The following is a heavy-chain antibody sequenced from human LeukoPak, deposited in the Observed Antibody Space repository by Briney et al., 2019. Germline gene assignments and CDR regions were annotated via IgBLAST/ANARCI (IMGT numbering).Heavy chain of an antibody. CDR3: AAQRGIVVISGTDAY. V-gene: IGHV3-21*01. D-gene: IGHD3-22*01. Sequence: PGGSLRLSCAASGFTFSSYSMNWVRQAPGKGLEWVSSISSSSSYIYYADSVKGRFTISRDNAKNSLYLQMNSLRAEDTAVYYCAAQRGIVVISGTDAYWGQGTLVTVSS. CDR2: ISSSSSYI. J-gene: IGHJ4*02. CDR1: GFTFSSYS.